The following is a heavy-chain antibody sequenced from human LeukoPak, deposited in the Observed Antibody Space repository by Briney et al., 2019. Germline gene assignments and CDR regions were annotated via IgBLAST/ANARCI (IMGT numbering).Heavy chain of an antibody. CDR3: VRGFPYDYSVTLGY. J-gene: IGHJ4*02. V-gene: IGHV3-21*01. Sequence: GGSLRLSCAASGFTFSSYSMNWVRQAPGKGLEWVSSISSSSSYIYYADSVKGRFTISRDNAKNSLYLQMSNLRAEDTAVYYCVRGFPYDYSVTLGYWGQGTLVTVSS. CDR2: ISSSSSYI. D-gene: IGHD4-11*01. CDR1: GFTFSSYS.